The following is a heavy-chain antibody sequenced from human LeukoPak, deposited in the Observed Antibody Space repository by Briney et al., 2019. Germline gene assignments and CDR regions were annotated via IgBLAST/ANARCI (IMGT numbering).Heavy chain of an antibody. CDR2: MNPNSGDT. CDR3: ARGSTVTKDYYYGMDV. CDR1: GYTFTTYD. J-gene: IGHJ6*02. Sequence: ASVKVSCKASGYTFTTYDITWVRQATGQGLEWMGWMNPNSGDTAYAQKFQGRVTMTTDTSTSTAYMELRSLRSDDTAVYYCARGSTVTKDYYYGMDVWGQGTTVTVSS. D-gene: IGHD4-17*01. V-gene: IGHV1-8*01.